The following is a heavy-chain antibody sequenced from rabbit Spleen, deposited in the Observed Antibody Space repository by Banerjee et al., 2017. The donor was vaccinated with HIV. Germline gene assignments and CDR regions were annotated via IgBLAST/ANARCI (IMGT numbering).Heavy chain of an antibody. CDR2: INTYTDKG. CDR1: GFSFSDRDV. Sequence: QEQLVESGGGLVKPEGTLKLSCTASGFSFSDRDVMCWVRQAPGKGLEWIACINTYTDKGVYATWAKGRFTISRTSSTTVTLQMTSLTAADTATYFCARDSGTSFSTYGMDLWGPGTLVTVS. CDR3: ARDSGTSFSTYGMDL. D-gene: IGHD8-1*01. V-gene: IGHV1S45*01. J-gene: IGHJ6*01.